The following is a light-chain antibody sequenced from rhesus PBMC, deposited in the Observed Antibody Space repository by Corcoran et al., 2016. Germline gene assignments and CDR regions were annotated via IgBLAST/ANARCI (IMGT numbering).Light chain of an antibody. J-gene: IGLJ1*01. CDR3: CSYAGSYTYI. Sequence: QAALTQPRSVSGSPGQSVTISCTGTSSDIGSYNYVSWYQQRPGTAPKLMIYEVNKRPSGVSDRFSGSKCANTASLTISGLQAEDEADYYCCSYAGSYTYIFGGGTRLTVL. CDR1: SSDIGSYNY. CDR2: EVN. V-gene: IGLV2-32*01.